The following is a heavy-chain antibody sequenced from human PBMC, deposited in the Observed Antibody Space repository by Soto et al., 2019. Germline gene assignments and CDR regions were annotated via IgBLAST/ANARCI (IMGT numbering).Heavy chain of an antibody. CDR3: ARDPLWDYGKRRGYGMDV. J-gene: IGHJ6*02. V-gene: IGHV4-61*08. D-gene: IGHD4-17*01. CDR2: VYSGGGT. Sequence: SETLSLTCTVSGGSINSGGYSWSWIRQSPGKGLEWIGYVYSGGGTNYSPSFMGRVTISVDTTDNQFSLKLSSVTAADTAVYYCARDPLWDYGKRRGYGMDVWGQGTTVTVSS. CDR1: GGSINSGGYS.